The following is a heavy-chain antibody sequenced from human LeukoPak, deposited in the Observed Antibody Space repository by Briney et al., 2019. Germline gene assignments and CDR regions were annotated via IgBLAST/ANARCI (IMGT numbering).Heavy chain of an antibody. CDR3: ARERVEMATISEFDY. J-gene: IGHJ4*02. Sequence: GGSLRLSCAASGFTFSSYSMNWVRQAPGKGLEWVSSISSSSSYIYYADSVKGRFTISRDNAKNSLYLQMNSLRAEDTAVYYCARERVEMATISEFDYWGQGTLVTVSS. CDR2: ISSSSSYI. V-gene: IGHV3-21*04. CDR1: GFTFSSYS. D-gene: IGHD5-24*01.